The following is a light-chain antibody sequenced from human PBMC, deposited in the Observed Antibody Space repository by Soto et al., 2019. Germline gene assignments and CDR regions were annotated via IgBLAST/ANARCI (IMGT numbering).Light chain of an antibody. Sequence: DIQMTQSPSTLSGSVGDRVTLTCRASQTISSWLAWYQQKPGKAPKLLIYKASTLKSGVPSRSSGSGSGTEFTLTISSLQPDDFATYYCQHYNSYSEAFGQGTKVDIK. CDR2: KAS. CDR3: QHYNSYSEA. J-gene: IGKJ1*01. CDR1: QTISSW. V-gene: IGKV1-5*03.